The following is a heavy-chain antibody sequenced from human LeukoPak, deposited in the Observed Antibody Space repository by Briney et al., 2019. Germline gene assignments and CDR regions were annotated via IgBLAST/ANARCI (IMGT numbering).Heavy chain of an antibody. Sequence: SETLSLTCTVSGGSISSYYWSWIRQPPGKGLEWIGEINHSGSTNYNPSLKSRVTISVDTSKNQFSLKLSSVTAADTAVYYCANRMVRGVNSRGRNWFDPWGQGTLVTVSS. D-gene: IGHD3-10*01. J-gene: IGHJ5*02. CDR1: GGSISSYY. CDR3: ANRMVRGVNSRGRNWFDP. V-gene: IGHV4-34*01. CDR2: INHSGST.